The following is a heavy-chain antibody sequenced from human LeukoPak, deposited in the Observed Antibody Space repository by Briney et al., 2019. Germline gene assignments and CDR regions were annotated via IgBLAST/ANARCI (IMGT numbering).Heavy chain of an antibody. V-gene: IGHV3-30*18. CDR2: ISYDGSNK. D-gene: IGHD6-19*01. CDR1: GFTFSSYG. J-gene: IGHJ6*04. CDR3: AKGNSGRTRDYWMDV. Sequence: PWGVLRLSCAASGFTFSSYGMHWVRQAPGKGLEWVAVISYDGSNKYYADSVKGRFTISRDNSKNTLYLQMNSLRAEDTAVYYCAKGNSGRTRDYWMDVWGKGTTVTVSS.